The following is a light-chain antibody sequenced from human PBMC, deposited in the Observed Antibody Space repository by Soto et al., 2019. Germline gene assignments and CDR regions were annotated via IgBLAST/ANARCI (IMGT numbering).Light chain of an antibody. Sequence: DIQMTQSPSTLSASVGDRVTMSFRASHSISGWLAWYQQKPGKAPKLLIFDASSLESGVPSRFNGSGSGTEFTLTISSLQPADFASYYCQQYNTYWTFGQGTKVDI. CDR1: HSISGW. CDR3: QQYNTYWT. J-gene: IGKJ1*01. V-gene: IGKV1-5*01. CDR2: DAS.